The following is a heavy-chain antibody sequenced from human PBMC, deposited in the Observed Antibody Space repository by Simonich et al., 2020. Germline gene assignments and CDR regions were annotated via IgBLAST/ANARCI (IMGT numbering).Heavy chain of an antibody. V-gene: IGHV3-21*01. J-gene: IGHJ3*02. D-gene: IGHD1-26*01. Sequence: EVQLVESGGGLVKPGGSLRLSCAASGFTFSSYSMNWVRQAPGKGLEWVSSIIIRSSYIYYADSVKGRFTISRDNAKNSLYLQMNSLRAEDTAVYYCARGIVGASGAFDIWGQGTMVTVSS. CDR1: GFTFSSYS. CDR3: ARGIVGASGAFDI. CDR2: IIIRSSYI.